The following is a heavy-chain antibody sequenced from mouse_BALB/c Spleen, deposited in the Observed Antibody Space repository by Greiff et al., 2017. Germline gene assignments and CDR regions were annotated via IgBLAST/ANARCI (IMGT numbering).Heavy chain of an antibody. CDR2: INSNGGST. D-gene: IGHD2-1*01. CDR1: GFTFSSYY. J-gene: IGHJ3*01. V-gene: IGHV5-6-2*01. CDR3: ARQRIYGNYVAWFAY. Sequence: EGKLVESGGGLVKLGGSLKLSCAASGFTFSSYYMSWVRQTPEKRLELVAAINSNGGSTYYPDTVKGRFTISRDNAKNTLYLQMSSLKSEDTALYYCARQRIYGNYVAWFAYWGQGTLVTVSA.